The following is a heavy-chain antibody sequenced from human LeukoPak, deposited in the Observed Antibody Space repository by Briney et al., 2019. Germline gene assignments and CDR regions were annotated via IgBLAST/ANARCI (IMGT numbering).Heavy chain of an antibody. D-gene: IGHD3-22*01. CDR2: FDPEDGET. CDR1: GYTLTELS. Sequence: ASVNVSCKFSGYTLTELSMHWVRQAPGKGLEWMGGFDPEDGETIYAQKFQGRVTMTEDTCTDTAYMELSSLRSEDTAVYYCATPKPYYYDSSGYYLDYWGQGTLVTVSS. CDR3: ATPKPYYYDSSGYYLDY. J-gene: IGHJ4*02. V-gene: IGHV1-24*01.